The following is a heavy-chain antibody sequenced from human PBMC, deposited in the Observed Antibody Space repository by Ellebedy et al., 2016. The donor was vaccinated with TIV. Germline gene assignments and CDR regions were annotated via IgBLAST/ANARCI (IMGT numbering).Heavy chain of an antibody. V-gene: IGHV3-21*01. CDR2: ISSSSSYI. D-gene: IGHD1-26*01. CDR1: GFTFSSYS. J-gene: IGHJ4*02. CDR3: ARQGGIVGATD. Sequence: GESLKISXAASGFTFSSYSMNWVRQAPGKGLEWVSSISSSSSYIYYADSVKGRFTISRDNAKNSLYLQMNSLRAEDTAVYYCARQGGIVGATDWGQGTLVTVSS.